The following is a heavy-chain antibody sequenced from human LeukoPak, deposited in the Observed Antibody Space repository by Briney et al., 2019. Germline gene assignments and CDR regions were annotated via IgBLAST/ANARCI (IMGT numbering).Heavy chain of an antibody. V-gene: IGHV3-23*01. D-gene: IGHD1-26*01. Sequence: GGSLRLSCAASGFTFSSYAMSWVRQAPGKGLEWVSSFSASGGSTYYAESVKGRFTISRDNSKNTLYLQMNSLRAEDTAVYYCAKSIVGATAEGAQPDYWGQGTLVTVSS. CDR3: AKSIVGATAEGAQPDY. CDR1: GFTFSSYA. CDR2: FSASGGST. J-gene: IGHJ4*02.